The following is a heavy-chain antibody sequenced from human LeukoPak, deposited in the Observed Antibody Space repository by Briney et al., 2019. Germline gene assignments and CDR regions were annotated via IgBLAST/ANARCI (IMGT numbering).Heavy chain of an antibody. J-gene: IGHJ4*02. CDR3: AKEGLAW. Sequence: GGSLRLSCAASGFTFSSFAMNWARQAPGKGLEWVSGTSASGGNTYYTDSLKGRFTISRDNSKNTLYLQVNNLRAEDTAVYYCAKEGLAWWGQGTLVTVSS. CDR1: GFTFSSFA. CDR2: TSASGGNT. V-gene: IGHV3-23*01.